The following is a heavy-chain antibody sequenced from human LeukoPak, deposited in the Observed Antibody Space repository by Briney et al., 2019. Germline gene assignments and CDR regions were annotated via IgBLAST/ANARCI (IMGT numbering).Heavy chain of an antibody. J-gene: IGHJ4*02. Sequence: ASVKVSCKASGYTFTNYYMHWVRQAPGQGLEWMGWINPNSGGTLYTQNFQGRVIMTRATSISTAYLELTSLTSDDTAVYYCATEQIMVPGLAGIDYWGQGTLVTVSS. V-gene: IGHV1-2*02. CDR1: GYTFTNYY. CDR2: INPNSGGT. CDR3: ATEQIMVPGLAGIDY. D-gene: IGHD3-10*01.